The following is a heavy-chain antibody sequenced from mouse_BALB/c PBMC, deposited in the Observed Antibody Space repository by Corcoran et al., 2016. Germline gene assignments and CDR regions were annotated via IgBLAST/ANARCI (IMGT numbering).Heavy chain of an antibody. Sequence: QIQLVQSGPELKKPGETVKISCKASGYTFTNYGMNWVKQAPGKGLKWMGWINTYTGEPTYADDFKGRFAFSLETSASTAYLQINNLKNEDMATYCGARGQDYAMDYGGQGTSVTVSA. CDR2: INTYTGEP. CDR3: ARGQDYAMDY. CDR1: GYTFTNYG. D-gene: IGHD3-3*01. J-gene: IGHJ4*01. V-gene: IGHV9-1*02.